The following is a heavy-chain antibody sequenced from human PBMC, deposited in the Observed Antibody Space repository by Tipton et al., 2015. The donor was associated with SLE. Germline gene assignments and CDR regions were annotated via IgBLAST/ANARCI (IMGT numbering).Heavy chain of an antibody. V-gene: IGHV4-59*01. D-gene: IGHD1-26*01. CDR3: ARDRLGGPFDS. CDR1: GGSFSGYY. J-gene: IGHJ4*02. Sequence: TLSLTCTVSGGSFSGYYWNWIRQPPGKGLEWIGYIYDSGTTNFNPSLKSRVIISEDTSKNQFSLKLSSVTAADTAAYYCARDRLGGPFDSWGQGTLVTVSS. CDR2: IYDSGTT.